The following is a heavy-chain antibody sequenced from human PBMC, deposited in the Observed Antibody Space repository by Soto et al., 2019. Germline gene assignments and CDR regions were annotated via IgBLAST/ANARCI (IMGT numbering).Heavy chain of an antibody. Sequence: SETLSLTCTVSGGSISSGGYYWSWIRQHPGKGLEWIGYIYYSGSTYYNPSLKSRVTISVDTSKNQFSLKLSSVTAADTAVYYCARTDNTELRKYYFDYWGQGTLVTVSS. V-gene: IGHV4-31*03. CDR1: GGSISSGGYY. D-gene: IGHD5-18*01. CDR3: ARTDNTELRKYYFDY. CDR2: IYYSGST. J-gene: IGHJ4*02.